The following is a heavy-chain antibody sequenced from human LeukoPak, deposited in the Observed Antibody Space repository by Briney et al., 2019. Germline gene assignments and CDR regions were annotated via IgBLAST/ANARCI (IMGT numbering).Heavy chain of an antibody. V-gene: IGHV3-9*01. CDR1: GFIFGNYA. Sequence: GGSLRLSCAGSGFIFGNYAMHWVRQAPGKGLEWVAGITWNSADIAYADSVKGRFTISRDNDKNSVYLQMNSLRAEDTALYYCTKDYSSGYFNWFDPWGQGTLVTVSS. CDR3: TKDYSSGYFNWFDP. CDR2: ITWNSADI. J-gene: IGHJ5*02. D-gene: IGHD3-22*01.